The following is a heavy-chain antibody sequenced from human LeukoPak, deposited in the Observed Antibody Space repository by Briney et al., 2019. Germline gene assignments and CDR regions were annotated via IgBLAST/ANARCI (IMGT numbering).Heavy chain of an antibody. CDR3: ARIRDGGYEYYYYYMDV. Sequence: SETLSLTCTVSGGSISSSSYYWGWIRQPPGKGLEWIGSIFYSGSTYYTSSLKSRVTISVDTSKSQFSLKLSSVTAADTAVYYCARIRDGGYEYYYYYMDVWGKGTTVTVSS. D-gene: IGHD3-22*01. J-gene: IGHJ6*03. V-gene: IGHV4-39*01. CDR2: IFYSGST. CDR1: GGSISSSSYY.